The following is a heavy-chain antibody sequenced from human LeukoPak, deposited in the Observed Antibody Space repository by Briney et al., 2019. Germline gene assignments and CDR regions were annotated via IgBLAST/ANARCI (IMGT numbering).Heavy chain of an antibody. CDR3: AKSGSLSHSFDY. D-gene: IGHD3-16*02. V-gene: IGHV3-30*02. CDR2: IRYDGSNK. J-gene: IGHJ4*02. Sequence: GGSLRLSCAASGLTFSSYGMHWVRQAPGKGLEWVAFIRYDGSNKYYADSVKGRFTISRDNSKNTLYLQMNSLRAEDTAVYYCAKSGSLSHSFDYWGQGTLVTVSS. CDR1: GLTFSSYG.